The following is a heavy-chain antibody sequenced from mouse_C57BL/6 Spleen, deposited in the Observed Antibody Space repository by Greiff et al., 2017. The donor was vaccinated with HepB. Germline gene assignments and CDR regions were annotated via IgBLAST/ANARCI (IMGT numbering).Heavy chain of an antibody. CDR1: GYTFTSYW. V-gene: IGHV1-64*01. D-gene: IGHD2-2*01. CDR2: IHPNSGST. CDR3: ARQGNYGSCDY. Sequence: QVQLQQSGAELVKPGASVKLSCKASGYTFTSYWMHWVKQRPGKGLEWIGLIHPNSGSTNYNEKFKSKATLTVDKSSSTAYMQLSSLTSEDSAVYYCARQGNYGSCDYWGQGTTLTVSS. J-gene: IGHJ2*01.